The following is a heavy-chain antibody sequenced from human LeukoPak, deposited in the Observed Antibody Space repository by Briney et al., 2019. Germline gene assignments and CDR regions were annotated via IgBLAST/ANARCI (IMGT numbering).Heavy chain of an antibody. CDR3: ARFSSSWSGLSTFDK. D-gene: IGHD6-13*01. Sequence: GGSLRLSCAASGFIVSSNYMSWVRQAPGKGLESVSIIYSGGDTYHADSVKGRFTISRDNSKNTLFLHMNSLRAEDTAVYYCARFSSSWSGLSTFDKWGQGTLVTVPS. J-gene: IGHJ4*02. CDR1: GFIVSSNY. CDR2: IYSGGDT. V-gene: IGHV3-66*01.